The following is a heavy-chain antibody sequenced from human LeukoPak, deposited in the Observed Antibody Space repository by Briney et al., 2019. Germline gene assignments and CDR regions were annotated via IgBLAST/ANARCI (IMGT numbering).Heavy chain of an antibody. CDR2: INHSGST. CDR1: GGSFSGYY. CDR3: ARGDDYGDY. J-gene: IGHJ4*02. Sequence: PSETLSLTCAVYGGSFSGYYWSWIRQPPGKGLEWIGEINHSGSTNYNPSLKSRVTISVDTSKNQFSLKLSSVTAADTAVYYRARGDDYGDYWGQGTLVTVSS. V-gene: IGHV4-34*01.